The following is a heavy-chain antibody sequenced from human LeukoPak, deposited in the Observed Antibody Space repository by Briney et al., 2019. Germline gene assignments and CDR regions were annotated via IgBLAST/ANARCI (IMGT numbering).Heavy chain of an antibody. Sequence: SETLSLTCTVSGVSISSSSYYWGWIRQPPGKGLEWIGSIYYSGSTYYNPSLKSRVTISVDTSKNQFSLKLSSVTAADTAVYYCARLEAVAGTSWGQGTLVTVSS. J-gene: IGHJ4*02. CDR3: ARLEAVAGTS. CDR1: GVSISSSSYY. V-gene: IGHV4-39*01. CDR2: IYYSGST. D-gene: IGHD6-19*01.